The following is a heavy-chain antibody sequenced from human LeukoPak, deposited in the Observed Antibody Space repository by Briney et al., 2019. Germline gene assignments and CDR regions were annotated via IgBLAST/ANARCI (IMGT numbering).Heavy chain of an antibody. Sequence: GASVKVSCKASGYTFTGYYMHWVRQAPGQGLEWMGWINPNSGGTNYAQKFQGRVTMTRDTSISTAYMELSRLRSDDTAVYYCARDVSSTGYCSSTSCYPFDYWGQGTLATVSS. CDR3: ARDVSSTGYCSSTSCYPFDY. D-gene: IGHD2-2*01. J-gene: IGHJ4*02. CDR1: GYTFTGYY. V-gene: IGHV1-2*02. CDR2: INPNSGGT.